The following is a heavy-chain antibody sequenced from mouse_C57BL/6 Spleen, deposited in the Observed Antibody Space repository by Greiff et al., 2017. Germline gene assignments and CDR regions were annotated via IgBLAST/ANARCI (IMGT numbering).Heavy chain of an antibody. J-gene: IGHJ4*01. CDR2: ISSGSSTI. CDR1: GFTFSDYG. Sequence: EVMLVESGGGLVKPGGSLKLSCAASGFTFSDYGLHWVRQAPEKGLEWVSYISSGSSTIYYADTVKGRFTISRDNAKNPLFLQMTSLRSEDTAMYYCARAGGYYAMDYWGQGTSVTVSS. CDR3: ARAGGYYAMDY. V-gene: IGHV5-17*01.